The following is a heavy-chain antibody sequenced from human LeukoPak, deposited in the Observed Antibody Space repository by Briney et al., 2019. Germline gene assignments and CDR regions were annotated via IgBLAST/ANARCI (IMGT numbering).Heavy chain of an antibody. J-gene: IGHJ3*01. CDR2: ISYDGSHK. CDR3: ASGARGSGWRVFDL. Sequence: GGSLRLSCAASGFSFSSYAMHWVRQAPGKGLEWVAVISYDGSHKYYADSVKGRFTISRDNSKNTLYVQMNSLRVEDTAVYYCASGARGSGWRVFDLWGQGTMVTVSS. V-gene: IGHV3-30*04. D-gene: IGHD6-19*01. CDR1: GFSFSSYA.